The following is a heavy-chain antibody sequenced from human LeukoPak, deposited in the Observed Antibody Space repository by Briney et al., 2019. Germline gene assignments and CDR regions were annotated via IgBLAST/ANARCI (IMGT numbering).Heavy chain of an antibody. V-gene: IGHV1-2*02. J-gene: IGHJ4*02. Sequence: ASVKVSCKASGYSFTDYYMHWVRQAPGQGLEWMGWISPRSGDTSYAQKFQGRVTMTRDTSINTVDMDLSGFTSDDTAVFYCARGREIHGGSDTKLDDYWGQGTLVTVSS. CDR3: ARGREIHGGSDTKLDDY. CDR1: GYSFTDYY. CDR2: ISPRSGDT. D-gene: IGHD3-10*01.